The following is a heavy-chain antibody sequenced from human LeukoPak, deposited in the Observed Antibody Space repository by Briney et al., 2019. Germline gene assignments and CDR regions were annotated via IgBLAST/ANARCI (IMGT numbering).Heavy chain of an antibody. CDR2: ISSSGSTI. J-gene: IGHJ6*04. Sequence: GGSLRLSCEASGFTFSSYSMNWVRQAPGKGLEWVSYISSSGSTIYYADSVKGRFTISRDNAKNSLYLQMNSLRAEDTAVYYCAELGITMIGGVWGKGTTVTISS. D-gene: IGHD3-10*02. CDR3: AELGITMIGGV. V-gene: IGHV3-48*04. CDR1: GFTFSSYS.